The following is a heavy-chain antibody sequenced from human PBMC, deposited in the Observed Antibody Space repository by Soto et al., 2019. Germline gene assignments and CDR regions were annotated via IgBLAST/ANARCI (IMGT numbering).Heavy chain of an antibody. Sequence: GGSLRLSCASSGFTFSDYYMSWIRQAPGKGLEWVSYISSSGSTIYYADSVKGRFTISRDNAKNSLYLQMNSLRAEDTAVYYCARDAILLWFGESHYMDVWGKGTTVTVSS. D-gene: IGHD3-10*01. J-gene: IGHJ6*03. CDR3: ARDAILLWFGESHYMDV. V-gene: IGHV3-11*01. CDR2: ISSSGSTI. CDR1: GFTFSDYY.